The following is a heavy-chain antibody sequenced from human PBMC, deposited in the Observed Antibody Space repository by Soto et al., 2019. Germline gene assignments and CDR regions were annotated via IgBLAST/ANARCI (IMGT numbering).Heavy chain of an antibody. CDR1: GVSLSTSGMC. J-gene: IGHJ4*02. Sequence: SGPTLVNPTQTLTLTCTFSGVSLSTSGMCVSWIRQPPGKALEWLALIDWNDDKYYSTSLKSRLTISRDTSKTQVVLTMTNMGPVDTATYYCAHSSPGHYFDYWGQGTLVTVSS. CDR2: IDWNDDK. CDR3: AHSSPGHYFDY. V-gene: IGHV2-70*12. D-gene: IGHD1-1*01.